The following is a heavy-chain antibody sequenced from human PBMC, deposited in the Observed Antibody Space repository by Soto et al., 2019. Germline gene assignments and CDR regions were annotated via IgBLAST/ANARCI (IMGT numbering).Heavy chain of an antibody. D-gene: IGHD1-1*01. J-gene: IGHJ4*02. CDR2: IDGGTT. CDR1: GFTFGTTD. V-gene: IGHV3-15*06. Sequence: PGGSLRLSCAASGFTFGTTDMSWVRQAPGEGLEWVSTIDGGTTYYAAPVEGRFTISRDDSTNTVYLQMNSLKTEDTAVYYCSTTGTIDYCGQGTLVTVSS. CDR3: STTGTIDY.